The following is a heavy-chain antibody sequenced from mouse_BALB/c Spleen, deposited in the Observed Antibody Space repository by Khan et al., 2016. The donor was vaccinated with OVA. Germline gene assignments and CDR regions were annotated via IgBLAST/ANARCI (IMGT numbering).Heavy chain of an antibody. D-gene: IGHD4-1*01. CDR3: TRRNWDVAWFRD. Sequence: EVQLQESGTVLARPGASVKMSCKASGYTFTSYWMHWIKQRPGQGLEWIGAIYPGNSDTTYNQKLTGQAKLPAVTSTTTAYMELSSLTNEYPAVDYGTRRNWDVAWFRDWGQGTLVTVSA. CDR2: IYPGNSDT. J-gene: IGHJ3*01. V-gene: IGHV1-5*01. CDR1: GYTFTSYW.